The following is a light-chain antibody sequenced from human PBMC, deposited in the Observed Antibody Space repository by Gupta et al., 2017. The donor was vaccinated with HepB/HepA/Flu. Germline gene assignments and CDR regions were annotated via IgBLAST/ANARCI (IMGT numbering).Light chain of an antibody. V-gene: IGKV1-39*01. CDR1: QNINNY. CDR3: QHSDSTLSR. J-gene: IGKJ2*04. CDR2: AAS. Sequence: DIQMTQSPSSLSASVGDRVTITCRASQNINNYLNWYQQKPGKAPKLLIYAASSVHSGVPSRFSGSGSGTDFTLTISRLQPEDFATYYCQHSDSTLSRFGQGTEVEIK.